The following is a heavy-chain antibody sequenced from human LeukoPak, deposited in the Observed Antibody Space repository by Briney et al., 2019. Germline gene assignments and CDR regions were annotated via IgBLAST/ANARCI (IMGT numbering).Heavy chain of an antibody. D-gene: IGHD4-17*01. J-gene: IGHJ4*02. Sequence: ASVKVSCKASGYTFTSYAMHWVRQAPGQRLEWMGWINAGNGNTKYSQKFQGRVTITRDTSASTAYMELSSLRSEDTAVYYCARAGTTVTDFDDGGQGSLVTVSS. CDR1: GYTFTSYA. CDR3: ARAGTTVTDFDD. CDR2: INAGNGNT. V-gene: IGHV1-3*01.